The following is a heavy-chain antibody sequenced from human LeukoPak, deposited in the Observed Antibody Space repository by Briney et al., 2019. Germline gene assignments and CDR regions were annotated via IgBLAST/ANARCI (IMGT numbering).Heavy chain of an antibody. J-gene: IGHJ2*01. CDR2: IYYSGST. D-gene: IGHD3-10*01. CDR3: ARAAVLRGVRHFDL. CDR1: GGSISSSSYY. V-gene: IGHV4-39*07. Sequence: SETLSLTCTVSGGSISSSSYYWGWIRQPPGKGLEWVGNIYYSGSTYYNPSLKSRVTISVDTSKNQFSLTLNSVTAADTAVYYCARAAVLRGVRHFDLWGRGTLVTVSS.